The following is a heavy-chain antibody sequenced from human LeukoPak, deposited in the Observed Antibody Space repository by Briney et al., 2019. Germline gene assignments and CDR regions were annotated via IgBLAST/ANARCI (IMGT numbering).Heavy chain of an antibody. J-gene: IGHJ4*02. Sequence: GGSLRLSCAASGFTFSSYAMNWVRQAPGKGLEWVSATGSTGVSTFYADSVKGRFTVSRDNSKNTLSLQMNSLRAEDTAVHYCAKDPGVVPAHYFDYWGQGILVTVSS. CDR2: TGSTGVST. D-gene: IGHD2-2*01. V-gene: IGHV3-23*01. CDR3: AKDPGVVPAHYFDY. CDR1: GFTFSSYA.